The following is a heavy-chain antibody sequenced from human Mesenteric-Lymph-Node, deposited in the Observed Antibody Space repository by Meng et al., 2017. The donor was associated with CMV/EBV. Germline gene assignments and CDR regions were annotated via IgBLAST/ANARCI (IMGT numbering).Heavy chain of an antibody. D-gene: IGHD3-22*01. CDR1: GFTFSSYA. V-gene: IGHV3-64*02. CDR3: ARETRYYDSGGYPLGYYFDY. J-gene: IGHJ4*02. Sequence: GESLKISCAASGFTFSSYAMHWVRQAPGKGLEYVSAISSNGGSTYYADSVKGRFTISRDNSKNTLYLQMGSLRAEDTAVYYCARETRYYDSGGYPLGYYFDYWGQGTLVTVSS. CDR2: ISSNGGST.